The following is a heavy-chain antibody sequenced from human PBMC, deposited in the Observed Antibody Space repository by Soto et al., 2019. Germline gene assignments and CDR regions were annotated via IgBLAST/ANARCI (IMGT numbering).Heavy chain of an antibody. CDR3: AREESSGWFLFDY. Sequence: GGSLRLSCAASGFTFSSYGMHWVRQAPGKGLEWVAVIWYDGSNKYYADSVKGRFTISRDNSKNTLYLQMNSLRAEDTAVYYCAREESSGWFLFDYWGQGTLVTVSS. D-gene: IGHD6-19*01. CDR1: GFTFSSYG. CDR2: IWYDGSNK. V-gene: IGHV3-33*01. J-gene: IGHJ4*02.